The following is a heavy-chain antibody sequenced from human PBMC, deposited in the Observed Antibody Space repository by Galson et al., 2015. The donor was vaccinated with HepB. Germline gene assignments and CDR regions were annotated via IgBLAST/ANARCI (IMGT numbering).Heavy chain of an antibody. CDR1: GYTFTSYD. CDR2: MNPNSGNT. CDR3: ARQELARYYYYYGMDV. D-gene: IGHD1-26*01. J-gene: IGHJ6*02. Sequence: SVKVSCKASGYTFTSYDINWVRQATGQGLEWMGWMNPNSGNTGYAQKFQGRVTMTRNTSISTAYMELSSLRSEDTAVYYCARQELARYYYYYGMDVWGQGTTVTVSS. V-gene: IGHV1-8*01.